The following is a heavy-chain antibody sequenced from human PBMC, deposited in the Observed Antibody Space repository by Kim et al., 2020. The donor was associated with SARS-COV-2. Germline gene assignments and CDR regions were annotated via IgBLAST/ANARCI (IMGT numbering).Heavy chain of an antibody. CDR2: IYYSGST. CDR1: GGSISSSSYY. D-gene: IGHD2-2*01. V-gene: IGHV4-39*02. Sequence: SETLSLTCTVSGGSISSSSYYWGWIRQPPGKGLEWIGSIYYSGSTYYNPSLKSRVTISVDTSKNQFSLKLSSVTAADTAVYYCARDTSCCYADWGQGTLVTVSS. CDR3: ARDTSCCYAD. J-gene: IGHJ4*02.